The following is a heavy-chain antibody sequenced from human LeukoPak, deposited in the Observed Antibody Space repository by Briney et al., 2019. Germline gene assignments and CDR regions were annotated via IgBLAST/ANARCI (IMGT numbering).Heavy chain of an antibody. D-gene: IGHD2/OR15-2a*01. Sequence: SGGSLRLSCAASGFTFSSYAMSWVRQAPGKGLEWVSGISGSGGSTYYADSMKGRFTISRDNSKNTLYLQVNSLRAEDTAMYYCARNILFAFDIWGQGTMVTVSS. CDR1: GFTFSSYA. CDR3: ARNILFAFDI. V-gene: IGHV3-23*01. CDR2: ISGSGGST. J-gene: IGHJ3*02.